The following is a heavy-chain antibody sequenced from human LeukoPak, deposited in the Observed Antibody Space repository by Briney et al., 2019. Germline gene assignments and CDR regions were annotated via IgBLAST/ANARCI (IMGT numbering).Heavy chain of an antibody. J-gene: IGHJ4*02. D-gene: IGHD1-26*01. CDR2: ISESGDTT. V-gene: IGHV3-23*01. CDR3: AKQWVDC. Sequence: QPGGSLRLSCAASGFTFSNYAMNWVRQAPGKGLEWVSSISESGDTTHYADSVKGRFTISRDNAQNTLYLQMNTLRAEDTALYYCAKQWVDCWGQGTPVTVSS. CDR1: GFTFSNYA.